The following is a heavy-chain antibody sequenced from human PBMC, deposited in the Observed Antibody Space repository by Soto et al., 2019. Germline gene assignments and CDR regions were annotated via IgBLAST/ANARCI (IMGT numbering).Heavy chain of an antibody. V-gene: IGHV3-23*01. D-gene: IGHD6-13*01. Sequence: GGSLRLSCAASGFTFSSYAMSWVRQAPGKGLEWVSAISGSGGSTYCADSVKGRFTISRDNSKNTLYLQMNSLRAEDTAVYYCATTAGTYYYYGMDVWGQGTTVTVSS. CDR3: ATTAGTYYYYGMDV. J-gene: IGHJ6*02. CDR2: ISGSGGST. CDR1: GFTFSSYA.